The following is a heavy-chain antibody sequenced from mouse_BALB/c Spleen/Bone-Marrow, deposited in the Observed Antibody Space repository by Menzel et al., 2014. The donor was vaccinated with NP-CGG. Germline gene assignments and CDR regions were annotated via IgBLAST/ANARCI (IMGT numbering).Heavy chain of an antibody. D-gene: IGHD4-1*01. J-gene: IGHJ1*01. CDR2: ISNLAFSI. V-gene: IGHV5-15*02. Sequence: EVMLVESGGGLVQPGGSRKLSCAASGFTFSDYAMAWVRQAPGKGPEWVAFISNLAFSIYYADTVTGRFTISRENAKNTLYLEMTSLRSEDTAMYYCARVWDCWYFDVWGAGTTVTVSS. CDR1: GFTFSDYA. CDR3: ARVWDCWYFDV.